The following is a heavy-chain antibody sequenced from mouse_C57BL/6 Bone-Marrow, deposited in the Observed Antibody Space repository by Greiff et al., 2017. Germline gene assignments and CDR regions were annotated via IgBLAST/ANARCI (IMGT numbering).Heavy chain of an antibody. D-gene: IGHD1-3*01. V-gene: IGHV5-9-1*02. CDR2: ISSGGDYI. J-gene: IGHJ3*01. CDR3: TRDKGPAWFAY. CDR1: GFTFSSYA. Sequence: EVQVVESGEGLVKPGGSLKLSCAASGFTFSSYAMSWVRQTPEKRLEWVAYISSGGDYIYYADTVKGRFTISRDNARNNLYLQMSSLKSEDTAMYYCTRDKGPAWFAYWGQGTLVTVSA.